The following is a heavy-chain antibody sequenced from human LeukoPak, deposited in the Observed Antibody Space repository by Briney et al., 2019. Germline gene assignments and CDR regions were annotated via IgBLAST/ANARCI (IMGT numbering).Heavy chain of an antibody. Sequence: PSETLSLTCTVSGGSISSYYWSWIRQPPGKGLEWIGYIYYSGSTNYNPSLKSRVTISVDTSKNQFSLKLSPVTAADTAVYYCAGSGVRGVIPDYWGQGTLVTVSS. V-gene: IGHV4-59*01. CDR2: IYYSGST. CDR3: AGSGVRGVIPDY. D-gene: IGHD3-10*01. J-gene: IGHJ4*02. CDR1: GGSISSYY.